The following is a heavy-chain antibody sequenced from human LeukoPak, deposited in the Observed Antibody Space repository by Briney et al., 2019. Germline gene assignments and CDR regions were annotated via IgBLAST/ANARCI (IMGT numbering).Heavy chain of an antibody. D-gene: IGHD3-16*01. V-gene: IGHV3-23*01. J-gene: IGHJ4*02. CDR3: AKDLGGQYGLDYFDY. CDR1: GFTFSSYA. Sequence: GGSLRLSCAASGFTFSSYAMSWVRQAPGKGLEWVSGISGSGGSTYYADSVKGRFTISRDNSKNTLYLQMNSLRAEETAVYYCAKDLGGQYGLDYFDYWGQGTLVTGSS. CDR2: ISGSGGST.